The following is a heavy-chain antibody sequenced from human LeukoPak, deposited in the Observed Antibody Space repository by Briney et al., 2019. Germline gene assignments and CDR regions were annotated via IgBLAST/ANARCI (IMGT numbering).Heavy chain of an antibody. CDR3: ARDPLITMMGWFDP. D-gene: IGHD3-22*01. V-gene: IGHV1-8*01. Sequence: ASVKVSCKASGYTFTSYDINWVRQATGKGLEWMGWMNPNSGNTGYAQKFQGRVTMTRNTSISTAYMELRRLRSDDTAVYYCARDPLITMMGWFDPWGQGTLVTVSS. CDR2: MNPNSGNT. CDR1: GYTFTSYD. J-gene: IGHJ5*02.